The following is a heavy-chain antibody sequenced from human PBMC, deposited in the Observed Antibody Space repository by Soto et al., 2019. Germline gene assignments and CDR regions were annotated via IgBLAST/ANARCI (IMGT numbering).Heavy chain of an antibody. Sequence: QVPLVESGGGVVQPGRSLRLSCAASGFTFSSYDMHWVRQAPGKGLAWVAVISYDGSNKYYADSVKGRFTISRDTSKNTRYLQMNSLSAEDTAVYYCARDPGGTNFAEFTNYFDYWVPGTLVTVSS. CDR1: GFTFSSYD. CDR3: ARDPGGTNFAEFTNYFDY. V-gene: IGHV3-30-3*01. D-gene: IGHD3-16*01. CDR2: ISYDGSNK. J-gene: IGHJ4*02.